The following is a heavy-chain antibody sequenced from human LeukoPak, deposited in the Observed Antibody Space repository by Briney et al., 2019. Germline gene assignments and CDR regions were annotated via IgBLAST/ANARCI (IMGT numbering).Heavy chain of an antibody. Sequence: GASVKVSCKASGYSFTNYGISWVRQAPGQGLEWMGWISAYNGNTNYAQRLQGRVTMATDTSTSTAYMELRSLRSDDTAVYYCARGRYTSSWVDYWGQGTLVTVSS. CDR1: GYSFTNYG. D-gene: IGHD6-13*01. CDR2: ISAYNGNT. CDR3: ARGRYTSSWVDY. J-gene: IGHJ4*02. V-gene: IGHV1-18*01.